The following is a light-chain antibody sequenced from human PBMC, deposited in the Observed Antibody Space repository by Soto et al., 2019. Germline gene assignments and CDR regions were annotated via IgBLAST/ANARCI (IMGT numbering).Light chain of an antibody. CDR2: DAS. J-gene: IGKJ5*01. Sequence: EIVLTQSPATLSLSPGERATLSCRASQSVSSYLAWYQQKPGQAPRLLISDASNRATGIPARFSGSGSGTDFTLTISSLEPEDSAVYYCQQRSNWPSITFGQGTRLEIK. V-gene: IGKV3-11*01. CDR1: QSVSSY. CDR3: QQRSNWPSIT.